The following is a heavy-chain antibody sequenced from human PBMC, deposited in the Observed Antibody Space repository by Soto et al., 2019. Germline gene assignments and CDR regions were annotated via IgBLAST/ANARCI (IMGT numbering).Heavy chain of an antibody. CDR1: GYDFTTYG. CDR2: ISAHNGNT. CDR3: ARGRYGDY. Sequence: VHLVQSGAEVKKPGASVKVSCKGSGYDFTTYGITWVRQAPGQGLEWMAWISAHNGNTDYAQKLQGRVTVTRDTPTSTAYMELRSLRSDDTAMYYCARGRYGDYWGQGALVAVSS. J-gene: IGHJ4*02. D-gene: IGHD1-1*01. V-gene: IGHV1-18*01.